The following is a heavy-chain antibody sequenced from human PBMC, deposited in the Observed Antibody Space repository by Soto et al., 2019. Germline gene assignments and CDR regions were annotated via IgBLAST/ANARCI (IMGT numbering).Heavy chain of an antibody. V-gene: IGHV4-31*03. CDR3: ARESTTDYGDPPWSFDY. CDR1: GGSISSGGYY. CDR2: IYYSGST. D-gene: IGHD4-17*01. Sequence: QVQLQESGPGLVKPSQTLSLTCTVSGGSISSGGYYWSWIRQHPGKGLEWIGYIYYSGSTYYNPSLKSRVTISVDTSKNQFSLKLSSVTAADTAVYYCARESTTDYGDPPWSFDYWGQGTLVTVSS. J-gene: IGHJ4*02.